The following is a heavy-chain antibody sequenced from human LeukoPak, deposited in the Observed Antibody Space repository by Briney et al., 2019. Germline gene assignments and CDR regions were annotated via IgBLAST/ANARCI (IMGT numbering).Heavy chain of an antibody. CDR2: INPKTGGT. V-gene: IGHV1-2*02. D-gene: IGHD4-11*01. Sequence: ASVKVSCKASGYTFTGYYIHWARQAPGQGLEWVGWINPKTGGTNYAQKFLDRVTMTTDMSISTAYMELIRLRSRDTAVYFCARGSSKYIFGYYMDVWGKGTTIIVSS. CDR3: ARGSSKYIFGYYMDV. J-gene: IGHJ6*03. CDR1: GYTFTGYY.